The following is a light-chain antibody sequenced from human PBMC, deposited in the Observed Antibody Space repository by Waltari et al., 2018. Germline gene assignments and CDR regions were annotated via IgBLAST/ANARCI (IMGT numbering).Light chain of an antibody. J-gene: IGKJ5*01. V-gene: IGKV1-9*01. Sequence: DFQLTQSPSFLSASVGDRVTITCRASQGISRHLAWYQQKPGEAPKLLIYDVSTLQSGVQSRFSGSGFGTEFTLTISSLQPEDSATYYCQKLDNYPPPTFGQGTRLEI. CDR2: DVS. CDR3: QKLDNYPPPT. CDR1: QGISRH.